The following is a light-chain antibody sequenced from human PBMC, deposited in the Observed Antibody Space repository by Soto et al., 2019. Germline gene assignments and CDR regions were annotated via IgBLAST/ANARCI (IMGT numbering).Light chain of an antibody. V-gene: IGKV1-9*01. CDR3: QQLNSYPR. CDR2: AAS. J-gene: IGKJ1*01. CDR1: QGISSY. Sequence: DIQLTQSPSFLSASVGDRVTITCRASQGISSYLAWYQQKPGTAPKLLIYAASTLKSGVPSRFSDSGSGTEFTLTISSLQPEDFATYYCQQLNSYPRFGQGTTVEIK.